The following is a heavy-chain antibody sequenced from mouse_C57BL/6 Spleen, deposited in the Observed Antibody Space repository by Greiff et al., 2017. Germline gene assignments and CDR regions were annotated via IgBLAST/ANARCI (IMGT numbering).Heavy chain of an antibody. J-gene: IGHJ4*01. Sequence: EVKLVESGGGLVKPGGSLKLSCAASGFTFSSYAMSWVRQTPEQRLEWVATISDGGSYTYYPDNVKGRFTISRDNAKNNLYLQMSHLKSEDTAMYYCARDSPNYAMDYWGQGTSVTVSS. D-gene: IGHD6-1*01. CDR2: ISDGGSYT. CDR3: ARDSPNYAMDY. V-gene: IGHV5-4*01. CDR1: GFTFSSYA.